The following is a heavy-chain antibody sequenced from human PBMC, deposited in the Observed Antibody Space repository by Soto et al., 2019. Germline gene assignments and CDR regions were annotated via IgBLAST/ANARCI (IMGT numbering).Heavy chain of an antibody. D-gene: IGHD6-13*01. Sequence: QVQLVQSGAEVKKPGASVRVSCEASGYTFTSYYIHWVRQAPGQGPEWMGMISPSSGGTDYAQKFQGRVTMTRDTSTSTVYMELSSLRSEDTAVYFCTRSIITTAGTDAFDLWGQGTLVTVSS. J-gene: IGHJ3*01. CDR2: ISPSSGGT. CDR3: TRSIITTAGTDAFDL. CDR1: GYTFTSYY. V-gene: IGHV1-46*03.